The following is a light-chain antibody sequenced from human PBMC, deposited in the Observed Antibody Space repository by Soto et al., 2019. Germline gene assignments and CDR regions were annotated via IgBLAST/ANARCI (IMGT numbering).Light chain of an antibody. Sequence: EIVMTQYQATLSVSPGERATLSCRASQSVSSNLAWYQQKPGQAPRLLIYGASTRATGIPARFSGSGSGTEFTLTISSLQSEDFAVYYCQQYNNWPRTFGQGTKVDIK. CDR3: QQYNNWPRT. V-gene: IGKV3-15*01. CDR1: QSVSSN. J-gene: IGKJ1*01. CDR2: GAS.